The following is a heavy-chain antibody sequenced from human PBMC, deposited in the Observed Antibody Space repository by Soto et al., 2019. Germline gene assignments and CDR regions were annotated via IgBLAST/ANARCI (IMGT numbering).Heavy chain of an antibody. V-gene: IGHV1-8*01. CDR2: MNHDSGNT. Sequence: QVQLVQSGAEVKKPGASVKVSCKASGYTFSNYDINWVRQATGQGLEWMGWMNHDSGNTGYAQKFQGRVTMTRNNSLRTAYMELSSRTSEDTAVYYCARGRDDAWGQGTRVTVSS. CDR3: ARGRDDA. J-gene: IGHJ3*01. D-gene: IGHD1-1*01. CDR1: GYTFSNYD.